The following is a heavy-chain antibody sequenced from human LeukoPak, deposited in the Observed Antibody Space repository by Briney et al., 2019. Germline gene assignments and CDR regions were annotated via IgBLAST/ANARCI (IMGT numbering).Heavy chain of an antibody. J-gene: IGHJ4*01. CDR1: GGSMSNYY. D-gene: IGHD2-2*01. CDR3: ARGWASSWYYFDF. V-gene: IGHV4-59*01. CDR2: TYDSGSS. Sequence: SETLSLTCAVSGGSMSNYYWSWIRQPPGKGLDWIGYTYDSGSSSYNPSLRSRVSISIDTSKNQFSLNLSSVTAADTAVYYCARGWASSWYYFDFWGQGTLVTVSS.